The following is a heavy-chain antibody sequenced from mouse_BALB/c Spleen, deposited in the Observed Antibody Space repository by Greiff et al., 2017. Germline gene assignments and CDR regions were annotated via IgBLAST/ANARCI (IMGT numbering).Heavy chain of an antibody. V-gene: IGHV3-2*02. CDR3: ARGDYRYGAMDY. CDR1: GYSITSDYA. CDR2: ISYSGST. D-gene: IGHD2-14*01. J-gene: IGHJ4*01. Sequence: VQLQQSGPGLVKPSQSLSLTCTVTGYSITSDYAWNWIRQFPGNKLEWMGYISYSGSTSYNPSLKSRISITRDTSKNQFFLQLNSVTTEDTATYYCARGDYRYGAMDYWGQGTSVTVSS.